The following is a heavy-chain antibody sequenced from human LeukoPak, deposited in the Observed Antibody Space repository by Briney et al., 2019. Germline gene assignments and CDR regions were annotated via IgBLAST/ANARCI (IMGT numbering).Heavy chain of an antibody. CDR1: GGSISSYY. CDR2: IYYSGST. J-gene: IGHJ3*02. D-gene: IGHD4-17*01. CDR3: ARDLRDYGAFDM. V-gene: IGHV4-59*01. Sequence: SETLSLTCTVSGGSISSYYWSWIRQPPGKGLEWIGYIYYSGSTNYNPSLKSRVTISVDTSKNQFSLKLSSVTAADTAVYYCARDLRDYGAFDMWGQGTMVTVSS.